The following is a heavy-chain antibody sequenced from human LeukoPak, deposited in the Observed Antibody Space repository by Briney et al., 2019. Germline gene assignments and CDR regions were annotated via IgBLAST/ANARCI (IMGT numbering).Heavy chain of an antibody. CDR3: ARDYNFREKYNWFDP. CDR2: INHSGST. CDR1: GGSFSGYY. J-gene: IGHJ5*02. Sequence: SETLSLTCAVYGGSFSGYYWSWIPNPPGKGLEGIGEINHSGSTNYNPSLKSRVTISVDTSKNQFSLKLSSVTAADTAVYYCARDYNFREKYNWFDPWGQGTLVTVSS. D-gene: IGHD3-10*01. V-gene: IGHV4-34*01.